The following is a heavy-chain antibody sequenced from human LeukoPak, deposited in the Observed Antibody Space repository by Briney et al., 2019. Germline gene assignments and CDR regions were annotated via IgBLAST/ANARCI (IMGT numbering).Heavy chain of an antibody. CDR2: ISWNSGSI. CDR3: AKDHGDLDYYDSSGYLDV. V-gene: IGHV3-9*01. J-gene: IGHJ6*04. CDR1: GFTFDDYA. D-gene: IGHD3-22*01. Sequence: GGSLRLSCAASGFTFDDYAMHWVRQAPGKGLEWVSGISWNSGSIGYADSVKGRFTISRDNAKNSLYLQMNSLRAEDTALYYCAKDHGDLDYYDSSGYLDVWGKGTTVTISS.